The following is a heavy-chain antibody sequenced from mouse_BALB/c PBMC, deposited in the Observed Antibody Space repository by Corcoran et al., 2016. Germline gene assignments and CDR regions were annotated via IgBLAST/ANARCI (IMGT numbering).Heavy chain of an antibody. CDR1: GYTFTNYG. CDR3: ARVLYYTDY. V-gene: IGHV9-3-1*01. CDR2: INTYTGEP. D-gene: IGHD1-1*01. J-gene: IGHJ2*01. Sequence: QIQLVQSGPEPKKPGETVKISCKASGYTFTNYGMNWVKQAPGKGLKWMGWINTYTGEPTYADDFKGRFAFSLETSASTAYLQINNLKNEDTATYFCARVLYYTDYWGQGTTLTVSS.